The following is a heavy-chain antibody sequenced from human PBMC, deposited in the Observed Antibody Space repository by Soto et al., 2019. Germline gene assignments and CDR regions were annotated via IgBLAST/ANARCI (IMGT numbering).Heavy chain of an antibody. Sequence: PSETLSLTCTVSGGSISSSSYYWGWIRQPLGKGLEWIGSIYYSGSTYYNPSLKSRVTISVDTSKNQFSLKLSSVTTADTAVYYCARLLEAGTGYSSGWYVNWFDPWGQGTLVTVSS. CDR1: GGSISSSSYY. V-gene: IGHV4-39*01. D-gene: IGHD6-19*01. J-gene: IGHJ5*02. CDR2: IYYSGST. CDR3: ARLLEAGTGYSSGWYVNWFDP.